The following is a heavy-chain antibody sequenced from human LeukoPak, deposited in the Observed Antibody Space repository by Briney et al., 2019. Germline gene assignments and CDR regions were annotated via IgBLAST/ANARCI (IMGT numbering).Heavy chain of an antibody. J-gene: IGHJ5*02. V-gene: IGHV3-66*04. Sequence: GGSLRLSCAVSGYIVSSHYMSWVRQAPGKGLEWVSVIYSGGSTYYADSVKGRFTISRDISKNTLYLQMNSLRVEDTATYYGARHDWFEPWGQGTLVTVST. CDR1: GYIVSSHY. CDR3: ARHDWFEP. CDR2: IYSGGST.